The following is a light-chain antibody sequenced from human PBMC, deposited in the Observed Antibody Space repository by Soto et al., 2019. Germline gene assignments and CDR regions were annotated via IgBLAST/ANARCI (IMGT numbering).Light chain of an antibody. Sequence: EIVLPQSPGTLSLSPGERATLSCRASQSVTSTYLAWYQQKPGQAPRLLIYGASSRATGIPDRFSGSGSGTDFTLTISRLEPEDFAVYYCQQYGGSPLTFGQGTKVEIK. CDR3: QQYGGSPLT. V-gene: IGKV3-20*01. CDR2: GAS. CDR1: QSVTSTY. J-gene: IGKJ1*01.